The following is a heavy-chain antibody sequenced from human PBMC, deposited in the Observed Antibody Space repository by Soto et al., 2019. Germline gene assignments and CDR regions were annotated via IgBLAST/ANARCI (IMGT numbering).Heavy chain of an antibody. J-gene: IGHJ6*02. CDR1: GYTFTAYH. V-gene: IGHV1-2*02. CDR2: INPKFGDT. CDR3: ARNMDYYYGRGSGNGHGV. Sequence: QVRLVQSGAEVKEPGDSVRVSCEASGYTFTAYHIHWVRQAPGQGLAWMGWINPKFGDTGYAQDFQGRGSMTSDMSISTVYMELSRLTSDDTAIYYCARNMDYYYGRGSGNGHGVWGQGTTVTVFS. D-gene: IGHD3-10*02.